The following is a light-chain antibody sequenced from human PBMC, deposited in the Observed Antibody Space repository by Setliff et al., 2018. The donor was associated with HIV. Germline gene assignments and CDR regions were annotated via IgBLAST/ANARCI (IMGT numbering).Light chain of an antibody. CDR1: GSDIGYYTY. Sequence: QSALTQPPSASGSPGQSVTISCTGTGSDIGYYTYVSWYQQHPGKAPRLVIYDVSRRPSGVPNRFSGSRSVNTASLTVSGLQAEDEADYYCSSYAGNNKYVFGSGTKVTVL. J-gene: IGLJ1*01. CDR2: DVS. V-gene: IGLV2-8*01. CDR3: SSYAGNNKYV.